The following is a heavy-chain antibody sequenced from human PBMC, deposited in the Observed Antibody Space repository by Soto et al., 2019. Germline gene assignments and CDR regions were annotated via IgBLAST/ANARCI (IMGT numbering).Heavy chain of an antibody. CDR2: INHSGTT. D-gene: IGHD5-12*01. CDR3: ARRVDGYNCEDS. Sequence: PSETLSLTCAVYGGSFRGYYWIWIRQPPGKGLEWIGEINHSGTTNYNASLKSRVSLSVDTSKSQFSLTLDSVTAADTAVYYCARRVDGYNCEDSWGEGTLVTVS. J-gene: IGHJ5*01. V-gene: IGHV4-34*01. CDR1: GGSFRGYY.